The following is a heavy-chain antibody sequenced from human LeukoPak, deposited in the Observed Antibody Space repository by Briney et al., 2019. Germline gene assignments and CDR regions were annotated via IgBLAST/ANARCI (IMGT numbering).Heavy chain of an antibody. D-gene: IGHD6-13*01. J-gene: IGHJ4*02. CDR3: ARGGSSSWYPNY. V-gene: IGHV4-61*01. Sequence: SETLSLTCTVSGGSLSSSSYYWSWIRQPPGKGLEWIGYIYYSGSTNYNPSLKSRVTISVDTSKNQFSLKLSSVTAADTAVYYCARGGSSSWYPNYWGQGTLVTVSS. CDR1: GGSLSSSSYY. CDR2: IYYSGST.